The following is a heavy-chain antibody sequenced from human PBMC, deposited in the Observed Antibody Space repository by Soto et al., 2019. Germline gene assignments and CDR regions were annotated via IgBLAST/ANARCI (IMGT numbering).Heavy chain of an antibody. V-gene: IGHV1-46*01. Sequence: QVQLVQSGAEVKKPGASVKVSCKASGYTFTSYYMHWVRQAPGQGLEWMGIINPSGGSTSYAQKFQGRVTMTRDTCTSTVYMELSSLMYEDTAVYYCARAVLLWFGAISPGMDVWGQGTTVTVSS. CDR2: INPSGGST. J-gene: IGHJ6*02. D-gene: IGHD3-10*01. CDR3: ARAVLLWFGAISPGMDV. CDR1: GYTFTSYY.